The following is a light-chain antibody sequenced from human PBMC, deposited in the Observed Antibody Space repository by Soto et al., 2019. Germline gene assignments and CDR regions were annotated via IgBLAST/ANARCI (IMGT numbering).Light chain of an antibody. J-gene: IGKJ5*01. Sequence: EIVMTQSPGTLSVSLGERATLSCRASRSVTSSLAWYQQKHGLAPRLLIYGASTRATGVPGRFSGSGSGTEFTLTISGLQSEDSAVYFCQQYKNWPPITFAQGTRLEIK. CDR1: RSVTSS. CDR3: QQYKNWPPIT. V-gene: IGKV3-15*01. CDR2: GAS.